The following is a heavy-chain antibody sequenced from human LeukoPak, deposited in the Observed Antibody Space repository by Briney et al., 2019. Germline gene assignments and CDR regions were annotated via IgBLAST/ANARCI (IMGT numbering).Heavy chain of an antibody. V-gene: IGHV3-21*05. Sequence: GGSLRLSCAASGFTFSLYAMNWVRQAPGKGLEWVSYINSGSSDKHYTESVRGRFTISRDNAKKTLYLQMNSLRAEDTAVYFCARDTFEPGLIDFWGQGTLVSVSS. D-gene: IGHD3-10*01. CDR2: INSGSSDK. CDR3: ARDTFEPGLIDF. J-gene: IGHJ4*02. CDR1: GFTFSLYA.